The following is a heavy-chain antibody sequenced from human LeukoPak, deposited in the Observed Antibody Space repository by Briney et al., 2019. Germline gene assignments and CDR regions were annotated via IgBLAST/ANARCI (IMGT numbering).Heavy chain of an antibody. CDR1: GRSISSLY. V-gene: IGHV4-59*11. CDR2: IYSSGST. CDR3: AREGTTGWGF. J-gene: IGHJ4*02. D-gene: IGHD1-1*01. Sequence: SHTLYLTCTVSGRSISSLYWSWIRQPPGRGPDWIGYIYSSGSTKYNPSLKSRVTMSVDTSKNQFSLKWSSVNAADTGVYFCAREGTTGWGFWGEGTLVTVSS.